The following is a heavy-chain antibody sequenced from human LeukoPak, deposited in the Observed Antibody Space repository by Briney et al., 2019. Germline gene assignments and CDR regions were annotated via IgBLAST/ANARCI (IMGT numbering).Heavy chain of an antibody. D-gene: IGHD6-6*01. CDR1: GFTFSSYG. Sequence: GGSLRLSCAASGFTFSSYGMHWVRQAPGKGLEWVAFIRYDGSNKYYADSVKGRFTISRDNSKNTLYLQMNSLRAEDTAVYYCAKFAGDIAAHYFDYWGQGTLVTVSS. V-gene: IGHV3-30*02. CDR3: AKFAGDIAAHYFDY. CDR2: IRYDGSNK. J-gene: IGHJ4*02.